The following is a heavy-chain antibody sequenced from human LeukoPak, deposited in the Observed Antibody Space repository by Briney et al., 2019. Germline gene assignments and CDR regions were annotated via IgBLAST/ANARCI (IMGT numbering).Heavy chain of an antibody. CDR2: IYYSGST. Sequence: PSETLSLTCTVSGGSISSYYWSWLRQPPGKGLAWVGSIYYSGSTHYNPSIKSRVTISADTYNNQSSMKLSCVPAAATAVYYCARDRCSGGSCYSVGPWFDPWGQGTLVTVSS. J-gene: IGHJ5*02. CDR1: GGSISSYY. V-gene: IGHV4-59*01. CDR3: ARDRCSGGSCYSVGPWFDP. D-gene: IGHD2-15*01.